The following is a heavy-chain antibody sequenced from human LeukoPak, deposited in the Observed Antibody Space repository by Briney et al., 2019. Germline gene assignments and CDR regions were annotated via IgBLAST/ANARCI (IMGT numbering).Heavy chain of an antibody. CDR2: IIPIFGTA. CDR1: GGTFSSYA. V-gene: IGHV1-69*05. D-gene: IGHD2-2*02. J-gene: IGHJ6*03. Sequence: ASVKVSCKASGGTFSSYAISWVRQAPGQGLEWMGGIIPIFGTANYAQKFQGRVTITTDESTSTAYMELSSLRSEDTAVYYCARSRGILGYCSSPSCYNYYYMDVWGKGPRSPTP. CDR3: ARSRGILGYCSSPSCYNYYYMDV.